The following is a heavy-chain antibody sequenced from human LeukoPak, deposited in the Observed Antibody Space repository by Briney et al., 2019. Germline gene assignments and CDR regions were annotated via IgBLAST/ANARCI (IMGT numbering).Heavy chain of an antibody. CDR3: ARANSMVRGVIIPALFDY. CDR2: INPSGGST. Sequence: ASVKVSCKASGYTFTSYYMHWVRQAPGQGLEWMGIINPSGGSTSYAQKFQGRVTMTRDTSTSTVYMELSSLRSEDTAVYYCARANSMVRGVIIPALFDYWGQGTLVTVSS. D-gene: IGHD3-10*01. J-gene: IGHJ4*02. CDR1: GYTFTSYY. V-gene: IGHV1-46*01.